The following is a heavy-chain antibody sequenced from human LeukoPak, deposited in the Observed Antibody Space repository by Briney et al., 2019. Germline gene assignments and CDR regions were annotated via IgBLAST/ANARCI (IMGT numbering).Heavy chain of an antibody. J-gene: IGHJ4*02. CDR1: GFTFSGYA. V-gene: IGHV3-23*01. CDR3: AKGGRDTKGFDH. D-gene: IGHD3-3*01. CDR2: IGGNGAIT. Sequence: GSLRLSRAASGFTFSGYAMSWVRQAPGKGLEWVSGIGGNGAITPYAESVTGRFIISRDNSENTLSLQMNSLRAEDPAVYYCAKGGRDTKGFDHWGQGTLVTVSS.